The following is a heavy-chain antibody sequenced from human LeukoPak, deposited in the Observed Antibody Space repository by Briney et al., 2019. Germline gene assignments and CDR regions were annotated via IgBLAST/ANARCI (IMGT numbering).Heavy chain of an antibody. CDR3: ARFLAGTRHFHFYYYMDV. V-gene: IGHV4-59*08. Sequence: SETLSLTCTVSGGSIRSYYWSWIRQPPGKGLEWIGYFHYSGNTNYNPSLKSRVTISVDTSKNQFSLKVISVTAADTAVYYCARFLAGTRHFHFYYYMDVWGKGTTVTISS. CDR1: GGSIRSYY. D-gene: IGHD3-9*01. J-gene: IGHJ6*03. CDR2: FHYSGNT.